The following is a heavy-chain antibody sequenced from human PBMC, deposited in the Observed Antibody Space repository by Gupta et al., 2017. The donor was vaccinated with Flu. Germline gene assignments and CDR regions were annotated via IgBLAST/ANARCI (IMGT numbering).Heavy chain of an antibody. CDR2: ISYDGSNK. J-gene: IGHJ4*02. Sequence: QVQLVESGGGVVQPGRSLRLSCAASGFTFSSYGMHWVRQAPGKGLEWVAVISYDGSNKYYADSVKGRFTISRDNSKNTLYLQMNSLRAEDTAAYYCAKVYGFGELLYHPDNYFDYWGQGTLVTVSS. V-gene: IGHV3-30*18. CDR1: GFTFSSYG. CDR3: AKVYGFGELLYHPDNYFDY. D-gene: IGHD3-10*01.